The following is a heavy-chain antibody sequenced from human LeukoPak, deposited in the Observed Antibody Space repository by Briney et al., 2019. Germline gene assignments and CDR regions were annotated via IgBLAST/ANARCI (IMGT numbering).Heavy chain of an antibody. CDR2: IHSGGTT. V-gene: IGHV3-66*01. CDR1: GFIVSSNY. D-gene: IGHD6-19*01. J-gene: IGHJ4*02. Sequence: GGSLRLSFAASGFIVSSNYMAWVRQAPGKGLEWVSFIHSGGTTYYTDSVKGRFTISRDNSKNTLYLQMNSLRPEDTAVYYCARGSYTSGWTDYWGQGTLVTVSS. CDR3: ARGSYTSGWTDY.